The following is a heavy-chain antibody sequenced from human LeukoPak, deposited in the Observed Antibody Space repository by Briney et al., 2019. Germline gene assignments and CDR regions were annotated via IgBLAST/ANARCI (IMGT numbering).Heavy chain of an antibody. J-gene: IGHJ6*02. CDR3: ARDDSGRSRWYFEFYHGMDV. CDR2: IYNSGST. CDR1: GGSVSSGSYY. D-gene: IGHD6-13*01. V-gene: IGHV4-61*01. Sequence: SETLSLTCTVSGGSVSSGSYYWRWIRQPPGKGLEWIGYIYNSGSTNYNPSLKRRITMSVDTSKNQFSLKLSSVTAADTAVYYCARDDSGRSRWYFEFYHGMDVWGQGTTVTVSS.